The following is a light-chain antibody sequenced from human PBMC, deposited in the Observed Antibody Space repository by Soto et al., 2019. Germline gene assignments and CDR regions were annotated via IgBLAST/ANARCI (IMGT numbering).Light chain of an antibody. CDR1: SSDIGYYNY. J-gene: IGLJ1*01. CDR2: EVS. CDR3: TSYAGTDVHYV. V-gene: IGLV2-8*01. Sequence: QSVLTQPPSASGSPGQSVTISCTGTSSDIGYYNYVSWYQQYPGKAPKLLIYEVSKRPSGVPDRFSGSKSGNTASLTVSGLQAADEADYYCTSYAGTDVHYVFGTGTKVNVL.